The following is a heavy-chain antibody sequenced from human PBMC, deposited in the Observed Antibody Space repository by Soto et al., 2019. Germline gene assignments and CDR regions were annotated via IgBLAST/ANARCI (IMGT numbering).Heavy chain of an antibody. D-gene: IGHD3-10*01. CDR1: GGTFSSYT. J-gene: IGHJ4*02. CDR2: IIPILGIA. Sequence: SVKVSCKASGGTFSSYTISWVRQAPGQGLEWMGRIIPILGIANYAQKFQGRVTITADKSTSTAYMELSSLRSEDTAVYYCARPPCGENPVDDWGQGTLVTVSS. V-gene: IGHV1-69*02. CDR3: ARPPCGENPVDD.